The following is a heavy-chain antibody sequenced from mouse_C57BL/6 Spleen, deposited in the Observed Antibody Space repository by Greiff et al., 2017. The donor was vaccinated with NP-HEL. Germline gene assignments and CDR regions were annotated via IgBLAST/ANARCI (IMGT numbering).Heavy chain of an antibody. J-gene: IGHJ4*01. V-gene: IGHV1-64*01. CDR1: GYTFTSYW. CDR3: ATYDDPYYYAMDY. CDR2: IHPNSGST. Sequence: QVQLQQPGAELVKPGASVKLSCKASGYTFTSYWMHWVKQRPGQGLEWIGMIHPNSGSTNYNEKFKSKATLTVDKSSSTAYMQLSSLTSEDSAVYYCATYDDPYYYAMDYWGQGTSVTVSS. D-gene: IGHD2-3*01.